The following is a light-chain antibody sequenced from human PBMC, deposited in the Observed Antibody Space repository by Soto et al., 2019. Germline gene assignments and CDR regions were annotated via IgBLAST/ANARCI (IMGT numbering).Light chain of an antibody. CDR2: AAS. Sequence: DIQLTQSPSSLSASVGDRVTITCRARQGISNNLAWYQQKPGKVPKLLIYAASTLQSGVPSRFSGSGSGTAFTLSISSLQPEDVATYYCQKYNSALCTFGQGTKLEIK. V-gene: IGKV1-27*01. CDR1: QGISNN. J-gene: IGKJ1*01. CDR3: QKYNSALCT.